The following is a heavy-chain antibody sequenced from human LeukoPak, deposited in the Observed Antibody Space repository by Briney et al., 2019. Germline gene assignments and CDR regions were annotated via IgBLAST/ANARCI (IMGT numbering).Heavy chain of an antibody. Sequence: SETLSLTCTVSGGSISNNNYYWAWIRQPPGKGLECIGSIYYSGSPYYNPSLKSRVTISVDTSKNQFSLKLSSVTAADTAVYYCARHVWLQPFDYWGQGTLVTVSS. J-gene: IGHJ4*02. V-gene: IGHV4-39*01. D-gene: IGHD3-9*01. CDR3: ARHVWLQPFDY. CDR1: GGSISNNNYY. CDR2: IYYSGSP.